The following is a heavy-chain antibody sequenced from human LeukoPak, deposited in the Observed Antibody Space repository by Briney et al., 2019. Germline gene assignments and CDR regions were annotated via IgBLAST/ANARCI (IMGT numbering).Heavy chain of an antibody. D-gene: IGHD3-16*02. Sequence: SETLSLTCTVSGGSVSSGSYYWSWIRQPPGKGLEWIGYIYYSGSTNYNPSLKSRVTISVDTSKNQFSLKLSSVTAADTAVYYCAREGRYDYVWGSYRYWSNFDYWGQGTLVTVSS. V-gene: IGHV4-61*01. J-gene: IGHJ4*02. CDR2: IYYSGST. CDR1: GGSVSSGSYY. CDR3: AREGRYDYVWGSYRYWSNFDY.